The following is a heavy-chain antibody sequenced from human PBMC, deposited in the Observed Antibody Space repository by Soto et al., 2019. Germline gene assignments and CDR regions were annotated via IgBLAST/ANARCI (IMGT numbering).Heavy chain of an antibody. D-gene: IGHD2-2*01. CDR1: GGSISSYY. J-gene: IGHJ6*03. Sequence: QVQLQESGPGLVKPSETLSLTCTVSGGSISSYYWSWIRQPPGKGLEWIGYSYYSGSTNYNPSLKSRVTISVDTSKNQFSLKLSSVTAADTAVYYCARYIDRYCSSTSCSDYYYYMDVWGKGTTVTVSS. V-gene: IGHV4-59*01. CDR2: SYYSGST. CDR3: ARYIDRYCSSTSCSDYYYYMDV.